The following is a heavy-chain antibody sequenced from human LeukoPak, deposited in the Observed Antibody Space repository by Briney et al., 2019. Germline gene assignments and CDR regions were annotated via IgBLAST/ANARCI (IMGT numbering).Heavy chain of an antibody. J-gene: IGHJ4*02. V-gene: IGHV1-18*01. Sequence: ASVKVSCKASGYTFTTYGISWVRQAPGQGLEWMGWISAYSGSTNYAQKFQGRVTMTTDTSTSTAYMELTSLRSDDTAVYYCARESHRSTIFGVIIPLGFDYWGQGTLVTVSS. CDR1: GYTFTTYG. CDR2: ISAYSGST. D-gene: IGHD3-3*01. CDR3: ARESHRSTIFGVIIPLGFDY.